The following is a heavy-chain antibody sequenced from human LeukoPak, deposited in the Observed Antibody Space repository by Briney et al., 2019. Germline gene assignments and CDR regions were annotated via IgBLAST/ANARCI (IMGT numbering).Heavy chain of an antibody. CDR2: IYPGDSHT. J-gene: IGHJ4*02. D-gene: IGHD1-26*01. CDR3: ARRRDLYSGSYYPFDY. V-gene: IGHV5-51*01. CDR1: EYSFTSYW. Sequence: GESLKISCKGSEYSFTSYWIGWVRQMPGKGLEWMGIIYPGDSHTRYSPSFQGQVTISADKSISTAYLQWSSLKASDTAMYYCARRRDLYSGSYYPFDYWGQGTLVTVSS.